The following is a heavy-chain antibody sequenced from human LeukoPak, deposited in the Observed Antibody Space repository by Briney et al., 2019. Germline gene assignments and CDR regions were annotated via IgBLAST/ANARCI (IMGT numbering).Heavy chain of an antibody. CDR3: ASSDGKYFQH. V-gene: IGHV1-69*05. CDR2: IIPIFGTA. D-gene: IGHD1-1*01. CDR1: GGTFSSYA. J-gene: IGHJ1*01. Sequence: GASVKVSCKASGGTFSSYAISWVRQARGQGLEWMGGIIPIFGTANYAQKFQGRVTITTDESTSTAYMELSSLRSEDTAVYYCASSDGKYFQHWGQGTLVTVSS.